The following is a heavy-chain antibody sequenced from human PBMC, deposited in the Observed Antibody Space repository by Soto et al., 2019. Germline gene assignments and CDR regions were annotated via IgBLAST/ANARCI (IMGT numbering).Heavy chain of an antibody. CDR3: ASGQNTYYYDSSGYYLSN. V-gene: IGHV4-59*01. D-gene: IGHD3-22*01. Sequence: SETLSLTCSVSGGSIDNYYWSWIRQPPGKGLEWIGYIYYSGSTNYNPSLKSRVTISVDTSKNQFSLKLSSVTAADTAVYYCASGQNTYYYDSSGYYLSNWGQGTLVTVSS. CDR1: GGSIDNYY. CDR2: IYYSGST. J-gene: IGHJ4*02.